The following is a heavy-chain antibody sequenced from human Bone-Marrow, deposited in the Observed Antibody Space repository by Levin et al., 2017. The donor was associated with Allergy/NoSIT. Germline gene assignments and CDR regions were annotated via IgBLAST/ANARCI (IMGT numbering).Heavy chain of an antibody. CDR2: IESKTAGGTT. Sequence: GGSLRLSCAVSGFPFSDAWMSWVRQAPGKGLEWVGRIESKTAGGTTGYAAPVKGRFTISRHDSENTLYLQMNSLKTEDTAVYYCSKYSTLGSLHYWGQGTLVTVYS. V-gene: IGHV3-15*04. J-gene: IGHJ4*02. D-gene: IGHD6-13*01. CDR3: SKYSTLGSLHY. CDR1: GFPFSDAW.